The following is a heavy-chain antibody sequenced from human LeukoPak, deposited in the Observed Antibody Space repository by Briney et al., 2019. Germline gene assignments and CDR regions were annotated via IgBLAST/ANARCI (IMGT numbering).Heavy chain of an antibody. V-gene: IGHV4-59*01. D-gene: IGHD6-13*01. Sequence: SETLSLTCTVSGGSISSYYWSCIRQPPGKGLEWIGYIYYSGSNNYNPSLKSRVNISVDTSKNQFSLKLNSVTAADTAMYYCARSGPTYSSSWGIFDYWGQGTLVTVSS. CDR1: GGSISSYY. J-gene: IGHJ4*02. CDR2: IYYSGSN. CDR3: ARSGPTYSSSWGIFDY.